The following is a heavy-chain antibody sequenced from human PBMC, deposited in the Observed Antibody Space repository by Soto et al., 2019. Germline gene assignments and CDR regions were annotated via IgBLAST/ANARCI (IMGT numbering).Heavy chain of an antibody. J-gene: IGHJ4*02. CDR1: GFTFSSYW. D-gene: IGHD1-7*01. CDR2: IKTDGSIT. Sequence: EVQPVESGGGLVQPGGSLRLSCAASGFTFSSYWMYWVRQAPGKGLVWVSRIKTDGSITSYADSVKGRFTVSRGNARDMLYLQMNSLRAEDTAVYYCAKDMNSVPEYWGQGTLVTVSS. CDR3: AKDMNSVPEY. V-gene: IGHV3-74*01.